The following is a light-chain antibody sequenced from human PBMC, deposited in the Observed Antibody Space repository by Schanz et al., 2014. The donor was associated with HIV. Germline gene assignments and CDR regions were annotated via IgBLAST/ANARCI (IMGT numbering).Light chain of an antibody. CDR2: GAS. J-gene: IGKJ1*01. CDR1: QSVSSSY. CDR3: QQDGSSPWT. Sequence: EIVLTQSPGTLSLSLGERATLSCRASQSVSSSYFAWYQQKPGQAPRLLIYGASNRATGIPDRFSGSGSGTDFTLTISRLEPEDFAVYYCQQDGSSPWTFGQGTKVEIK. V-gene: IGKV3-20*01.